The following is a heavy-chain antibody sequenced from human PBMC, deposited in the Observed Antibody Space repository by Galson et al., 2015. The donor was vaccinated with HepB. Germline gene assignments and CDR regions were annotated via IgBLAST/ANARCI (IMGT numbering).Heavy chain of an antibody. D-gene: IGHD2-21*01. Sequence: SLRLSCAASGFTFDDYAMHWVRQAPGKGLEWVSGIRWNGDVAGYVDSVKGRFTISRDNAKNSLHLQMNSLKVDDTAFYYCTKDMLAEVVMASHLHYWGQGALVTVSS. CDR3: TKDMLAEVVMASHLHY. V-gene: IGHV3-9*01. CDR1: GFTFDDYA. CDR2: IRWNGDVA. J-gene: IGHJ4*02.